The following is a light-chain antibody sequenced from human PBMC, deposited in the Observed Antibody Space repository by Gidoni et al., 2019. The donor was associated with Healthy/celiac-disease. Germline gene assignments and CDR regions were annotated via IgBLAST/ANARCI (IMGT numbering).Light chain of an antibody. V-gene: IGKV3D-15*01. CDR3: QQYNNWLPLT. CDR1: QSVSST. Sequence: EIVMTQSPATLSVSPGDRANLSCRASQSVSSTLARYQQKPGQAPRLLIYAASTRATGIPARFSGSGSGTEFTLTISSLQSEDFAVYYCQQYNNWLPLTFGPGTRLEIK. J-gene: IGKJ5*01. CDR2: AAS.